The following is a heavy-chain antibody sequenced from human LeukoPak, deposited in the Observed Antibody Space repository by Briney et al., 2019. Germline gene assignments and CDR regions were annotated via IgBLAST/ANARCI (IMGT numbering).Heavy chain of an antibody. Sequence: HPGGSLRLSCAASGFTVSSNYMSWVRQAPGKGLEWVSAIYSGGSTYYAGSVKGRFTISRDNSKNTLYLQMNSLRAEDTAVYYCAREGSDYGDYPFDYWGQGTLVTVSS. CDR3: AREGSDYGDYPFDY. J-gene: IGHJ4*02. D-gene: IGHD4-17*01. CDR2: IYSGGST. CDR1: GFTVSSNY. V-gene: IGHV3-53*01.